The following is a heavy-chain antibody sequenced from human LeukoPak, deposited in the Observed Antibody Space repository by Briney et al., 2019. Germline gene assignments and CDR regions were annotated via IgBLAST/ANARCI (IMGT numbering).Heavy chain of an antibody. D-gene: IGHD2-2*01. J-gene: IGHJ6*03. CDR3: ARGLVPAAIDYYYMDV. CDR2: GRQDGSEK. CDR1: GSIRSSPA. Sequence: GSIRSSPAVGWIRTSLPWPQEVVASGRQDGSEKYDVDSVKGRFTISRDNAKNSLYLQRNSLRAEDTAVYCCARGLVPAAIDYYYMDVWGKGTTVTVSS. V-gene: IGHV3-7*01.